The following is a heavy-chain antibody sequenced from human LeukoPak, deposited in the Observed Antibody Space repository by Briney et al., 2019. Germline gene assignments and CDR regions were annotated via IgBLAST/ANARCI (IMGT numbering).Heavy chain of an antibody. V-gene: IGHV4-34*01. D-gene: IGHD5-18*01. J-gene: IGHJ4*02. CDR2: INHSGST. CDR1: GGSFSGYY. Sequence: SSETLSLTCAVYGGSFSGYYWSWIRQPPGKGLEWIGEINHSGSTNYDPSLKSRVTISVDTSKNQFSLKLSSVTAADTAVYYCARGENSYGSDYWGQGTLVTVSS. CDR3: ARGENSYGSDY.